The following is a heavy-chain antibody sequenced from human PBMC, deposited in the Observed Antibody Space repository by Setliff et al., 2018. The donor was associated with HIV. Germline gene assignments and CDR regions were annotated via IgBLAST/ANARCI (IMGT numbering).Heavy chain of an antibody. D-gene: IGHD1-1*01. CDR3: AGGFPKYNFLLFDP. J-gene: IGHJ5*02. V-gene: IGHV4-34*01. CDR1: GRSLSIYF. CDR2: IDHGGSP. Sequence: SETLSLTCAVYGRSLSIYFWTWIRQSPGKGLEWIGEIDHGGSPTYNPSFKSRVSISLDTANKQFSLTLNSLTAADSALYFCAGGFPKYNFLLFDPWGRGTLVTVSS.